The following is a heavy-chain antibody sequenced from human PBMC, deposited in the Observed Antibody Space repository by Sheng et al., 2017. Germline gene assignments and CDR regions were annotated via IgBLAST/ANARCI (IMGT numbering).Heavy chain of an antibody. CDR3: AREGSGSYYPYYYYYIDV. CDR2: IYSAGTT. J-gene: IGHJ6*03. D-gene: IGHD3-10*01. CDR1: GFTVSTNY. V-gene: IGHV3-66*01. Sequence: CPASGFTVSTNYMSWVRQAPGKGLEWVSIIYSAGTTYYADSVKGRFTISRDNSKNTLFLQMNSLRAEDTAVYYCAREGSGSYYPYYYYYIDVWGQGTTVTVSS.